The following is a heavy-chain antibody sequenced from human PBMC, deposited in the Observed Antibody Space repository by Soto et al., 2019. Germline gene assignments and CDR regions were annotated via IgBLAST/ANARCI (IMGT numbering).Heavy chain of an antibody. V-gene: IGHV3-48*03. CDR3: ARASSGRAARRHTFEY. Sequence: GGSLRLSCVGSGFTFSSFEMNWVRQTQGKGLEWLSYIGRSGETIYYADSVKGRFTISRDNAKSSLFLQMKGLRDEDTGIYYCARASSGRAARRHTFEYGGRETLDAVSS. D-gene: IGHD6-25*01. CDR2: IGRSGETI. CDR1: GFTFSSFE. J-gene: IGHJ4*02.